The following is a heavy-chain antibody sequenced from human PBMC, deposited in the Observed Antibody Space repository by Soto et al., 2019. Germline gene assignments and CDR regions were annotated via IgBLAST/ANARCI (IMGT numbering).Heavy chain of an antibody. CDR1: GFTFSNAW. Sequence: GGSLRLSCAASGFTFSNAWMNWVRQAPGKGLEWVGRIKSKTDGGTTDYAAPVKGRFTISRDDSKNTLYLQMNSLKTEDTAVYYCTTSGSGSGNFVYYYYGMDVWGQGTTVTVSS. J-gene: IGHJ6*02. CDR3: TTSGSGSGNFVYYYYGMDV. D-gene: IGHD3-10*01. CDR2: IKSKTDGGTT. V-gene: IGHV3-15*07.